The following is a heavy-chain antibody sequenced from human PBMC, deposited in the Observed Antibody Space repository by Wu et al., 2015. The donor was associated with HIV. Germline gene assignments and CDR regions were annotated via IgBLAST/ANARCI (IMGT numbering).Heavy chain of an antibody. V-gene: IGHV1-46*01. CDR3: ARDGTYCSSTSCSAHYYGMDV. J-gene: IGHJ6*02. Sequence: QAQLVQSGAEVKKPGASVKISCKASAYTFTNYYIHWVRQAPGQGLEWMGIINPSGGSTSYAQKFPGRVTMTRDTSTSTVYMEMDDLRSDDTAVYYCARDGTYCSSTSCSAHYYGMDVWGQGTTVTVSS. D-gene: IGHD2-2*01. CDR2: INPSGGST. CDR1: AYTFTNYY.